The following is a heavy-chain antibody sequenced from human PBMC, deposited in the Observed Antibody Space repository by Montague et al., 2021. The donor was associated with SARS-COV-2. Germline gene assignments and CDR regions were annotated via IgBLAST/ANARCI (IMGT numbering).Heavy chain of an antibody. CDR2: IYYRGST. J-gene: IGHJ4*02. Sequence: SETLSLTYTVSGGSISSTYYWAWIRQPPGKGLEWIGSIYYRGSTYYNPSLKSRVFISVDTSKKQLSLTLTSVTAADTAVYYCATQEDPSGWIPGPFDFWGQGTLLSVSS. CDR1: GGSISSTYY. CDR3: ATQEDPSGWIPGPFDF. V-gene: IGHV4-39*01. D-gene: IGHD6-19*01.